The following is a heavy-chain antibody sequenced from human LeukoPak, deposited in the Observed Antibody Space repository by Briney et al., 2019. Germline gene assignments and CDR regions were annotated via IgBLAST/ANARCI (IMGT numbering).Heavy chain of an antibody. CDR2: IYYSGST. CDR1: GGSISSHY. D-gene: IGHD6-19*01. Sequence: PSETLSLTCTVSGGSISSHYWSWIRQPPGKGLEWIGYIYYSGSTNYNPSLKSRVTISVDTSKNQFSLKLSSVTAADTAVYYCARDSGWYHYFDCWGQGTLVTVSS. V-gene: IGHV4-59*11. CDR3: ARDSGWYHYFDC. J-gene: IGHJ4*02.